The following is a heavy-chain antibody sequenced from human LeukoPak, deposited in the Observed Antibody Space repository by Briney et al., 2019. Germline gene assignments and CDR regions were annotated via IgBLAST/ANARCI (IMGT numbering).Heavy chain of an antibody. CDR1: GDSISSYY. D-gene: IGHD3-9*01. Sequence: SETLSLTCTVSGDSISSYYWSWIRQPPGKGLEWIGYIYYSGTTSYNPSLKSRVTISVDTSKNQFSLKLSSVTAADTAVYYCARAYDILTGYYKRAGAFDIWGQGTMVTVSS. J-gene: IGHJ3*02. CDR3: ARAYDILTGYYKRAGAFDI. CDR2: IYYSGTT. V-gene: IGHV4-59*01.